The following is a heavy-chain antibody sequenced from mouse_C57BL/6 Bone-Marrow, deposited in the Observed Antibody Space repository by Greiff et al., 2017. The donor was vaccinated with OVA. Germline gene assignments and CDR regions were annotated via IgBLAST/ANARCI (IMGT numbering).Heavy chain of an antibody. D-gene: IGHD2-5*01. V-gene: IGHV1-20*01. CDR3: ARPAYSNPWFAY. CDR1: GYSFTGYF. CDR2: INPYNGDT. J-gene: IGHJ3*01. Sequence: EVKLQESGPELVKPGDSVKISCKASGYSFTGYFMNWVMQSHGKSLEWIGRINPYNGDTFYNQKFKGKATLTVDKSSSTAHMELRSLTSEDSAVYYCARPAYSNPWFAYWGQGTLVTVSA.